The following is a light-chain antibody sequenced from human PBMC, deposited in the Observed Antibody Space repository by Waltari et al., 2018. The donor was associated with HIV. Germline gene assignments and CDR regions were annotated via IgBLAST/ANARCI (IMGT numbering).Light chain of an antibody. CDR2: DVS. CDR1: SSDIDGYNY. V-gene: IGLV2-14*03. Sequence: QSALTQPASVSGSPGQSITICCTGTSSDIDGYNYVSWYLQHPGQAPKLMIYDVSNRPSGLSNRFAGSKSGHTASLTISGLQAEDAADYYCSSYTSSSTKVFGGGTKLTVL. J-gene: IGLJ2*01. CDR3: SSYTSSSTKV.